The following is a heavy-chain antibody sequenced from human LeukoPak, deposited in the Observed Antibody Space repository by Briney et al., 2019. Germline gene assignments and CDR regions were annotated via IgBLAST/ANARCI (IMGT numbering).Heavy chain of an antibody. CDR2: FHTSGST. Sequence: PSQTLSLTCTVSGGSISSGNYYWSWIRQPAGKGLEWIGRFHTSGSTNYNPSLKSRVTISVDTSKNQFSLKLSSVTAADTAVYYXXXXXXXCXGGSCPSGNWFDPWGQGALVIVSS. V-gene: IGHV4-61*02. D-gene: IGHD2-15*01. CDR1: GGSISSGNYY. J-gene: IGHJ5*02. CDR3: XXXXXXCXGGSCPSGNWFDP.